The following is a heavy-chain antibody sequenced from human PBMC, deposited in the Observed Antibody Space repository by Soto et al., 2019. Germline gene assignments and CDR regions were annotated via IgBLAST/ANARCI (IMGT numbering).Heavy chain of an antibody. J-gene: IGHJ6*02. CDR2: IIPIYGTA. CDR1: GGTFSSYD. CDR3: ARGRATALGYYYGMDV. V-gene: IGHV1-69*01. D-gene: IGHD4-4*01. Sequence: QVQLVQSGAKVKKPGSSVKVSCKASGGTFSSYDISWVRQAPGRGLEWMGGIIPIYGTANYAQKFQGRVTITADESTSTAYMELSSLRSEDTAVYYCARGRATALGYYYGMDVWGQGTTVTVSS.